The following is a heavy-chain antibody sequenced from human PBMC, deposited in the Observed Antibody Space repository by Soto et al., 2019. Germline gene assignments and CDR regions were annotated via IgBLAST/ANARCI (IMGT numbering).Heavy chain of an antibody. D-gene: IGHD3-9*01. CDR3: ARGSADYDILTGYYLGNFFDY. CDR1: GGTFSSYA. J-gene: IGHJ4*02. V-gene: IGHV1-69*01. CDR2: IIPIFGTA. Sequence: QVQLVQSGAEVQKPGSSVKVSCKASGGTFSSYAISWVRQAPGQGLEWMGGIIPIFGTANYAQKFQGRVTITADESTSTAYMELSSLRSEDTAVYYCARGSADYDILTGYYLGNFFDYWGQGTLVTVSS.